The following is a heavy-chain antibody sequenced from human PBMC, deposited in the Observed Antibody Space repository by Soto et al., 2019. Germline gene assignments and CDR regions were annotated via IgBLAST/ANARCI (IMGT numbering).Heavy chain of an antibody. CDR1: GFTFSNAW. Sequence: GGSLRLSCAASGFTFSNAWMSWVRQAPGKGLEWVGRIKSKTDGGTTDYAAPVKGRFTISRDDSKNTLYLQMNSLKTEDTAVYYCTRGGYYDSSGYYYFDYWGQGTLVTVSS. CDR3: TRGGYYDSSGYYYFDY. CDR2: IKSKTDGGTT. J-gene: IGHJ4*02. D-gene: IGHD3-22*01. V-gene: IGHV3-15*01.